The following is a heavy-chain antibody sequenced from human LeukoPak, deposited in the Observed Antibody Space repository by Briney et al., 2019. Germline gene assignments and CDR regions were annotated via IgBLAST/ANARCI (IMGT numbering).Heavy chain of an antibody. CDR2: ISYDGSNK. CDR3: AKDFTVRGPNGMDV. V-gene: IGHV3-30*04. Sequence: GRSLRLSCAASGFTFSSYAMHWVRQAPGKGLEWVAVISYDGSNKYYADSVKGRFTISRDNSKNTLYLQVNSLRAEDTAVYYCAKDFTVRGPNGMDVWGKGTTVTVSS. J-gene: IGHJ6*04. D-gene: IGHD3-10*01. CDR1: GFTFSSYA.